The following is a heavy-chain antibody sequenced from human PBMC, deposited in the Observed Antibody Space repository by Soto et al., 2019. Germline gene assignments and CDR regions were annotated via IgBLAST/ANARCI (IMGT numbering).Heavy chain of an antibody. J-gene: IGHJ4*02. V-gene: IGHV3-15*07. CDR1: GFTFSNAW. CDR2: IKSKTDGGTT. D-gene: IGHD3-3*01. CDR3: TTDPSTLYYDFWSGFLWGMRDY. Sequence: EVQLVESGGGLVKPGGSLRLSCAASGFTFSNAWMNWVRQAPGKGLEWVGRIKSKTDGGTTDYAAPVKGRFTISRDDSKNTLYLQMNSLKTEDTAVYYCTTDPSTLYYDFWSGFLWGMRDYWGQGTLVTVSS.